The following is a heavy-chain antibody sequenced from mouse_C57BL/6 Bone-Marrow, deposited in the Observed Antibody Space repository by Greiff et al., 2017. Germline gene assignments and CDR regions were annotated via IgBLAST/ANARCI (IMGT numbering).Heavy chain of an antibody. CDR3: TPYYGSRGY. D-gene: IGHD1-1*01. Sequence: VQLQQSGAELVRPGASVKLSCTASGFNIKDDYMHWVKQRPEQGLEWIGWIDPENGDTEYASKFQGKATITADTSSNTAYMQLSSLTSEDTAVYYCTPYYGSRGYWGQGTTLTVAS. J-gene: IGHJ2*01. CDR1: GFNIKDDY. CDR2: IDPENGDT. V-gene: IGHV14-4*01.